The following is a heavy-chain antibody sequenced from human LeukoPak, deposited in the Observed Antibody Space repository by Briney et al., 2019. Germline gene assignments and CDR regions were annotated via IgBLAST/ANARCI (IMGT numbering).Heavy chain of an antibody. D-gene: IGHD3-22*01. V-gene: IGHV4-30-2*01. CDR1: GRSISSSGYS. J-gene: IGHJ4*02. CDR2: MYHSGST. CDR3: ARGADYYDRSPHY. Sequence: SQPLSLTSAVSGRSISSSGYSWSWIRQPPGTGLEWIGYMYHSGSTYYNPSLKSRVTISVDRSKNQFSLKLSSVTAADTAVYYCARGADYYDRSPHYWGQGTLVTVSS.